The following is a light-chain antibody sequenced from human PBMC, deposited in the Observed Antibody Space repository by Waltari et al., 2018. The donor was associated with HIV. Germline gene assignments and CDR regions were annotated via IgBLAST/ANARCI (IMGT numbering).Light chain of an antibody. Sequence: EIVLTQSPATVSVSPGERVTLSCRASEYIEYFLVGYRQKPGQGPRLVVYDATERASGIPSRFAGSMSGTDFTLTIDSLEPEDFGIYFCQHRRSFPPTFGGGSKVE. CDR3: QHRRSFPPT. CDR1: EYIEYF. CDR2: DAT. V-gene: IGKV3-11*01. J-gene: IGKJ4*01.